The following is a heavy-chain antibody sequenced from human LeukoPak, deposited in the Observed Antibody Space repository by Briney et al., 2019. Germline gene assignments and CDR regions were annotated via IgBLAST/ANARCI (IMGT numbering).Heavy chain of an antibody. CDR1: GFTFSSYA. J-gene: IGHJ6*02. CDR2: ISYDGSNK. D-gene: IGHD3-3*01. V-gene: IGHV3-30-3*01. Sequence: PGGSLRLSCAASGFTFSSYAMHWVRQAPGKGLEWVAAISYDGSNKYYADSVKGRFTISRDNSKNTLYLQMNSLRAEDTAVYYCARERVTIFGVVIIVHYYYGMDVWGQGTTVTVSS. CDR3: ARERVTIFGVVIIVHYYYGMDV.